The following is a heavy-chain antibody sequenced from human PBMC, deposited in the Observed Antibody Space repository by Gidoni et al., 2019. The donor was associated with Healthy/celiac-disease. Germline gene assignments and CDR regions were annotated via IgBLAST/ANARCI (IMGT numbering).Heavy chain of an antibody. V-gene: IGHV4-39*01. CDR1: GGSISSSSYY. CDR2: IYYSGST. J-gene: IGHJ6*03. Sequence: QLQLPESGPGLVKPSETLSLTCTVSGGSISSSSYYCGWIRPPPGKGLEWSGSIYYSGSTYYNPSLKSRVTISVDTSKNQFSLKLSSVTAADTAGYYCASPGGGYYNYYYYYMDVWGKGTTVTVSS. D-gene: IGHD3-22*01. CDR3: ASPGGGYYNYYYYYMDV.